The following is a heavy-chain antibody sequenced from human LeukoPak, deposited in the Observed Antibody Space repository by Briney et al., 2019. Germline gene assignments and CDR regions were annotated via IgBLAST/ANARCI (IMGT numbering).Heavy chain of an antibody. Sequence: GGSLRLSCAASGFTFSSYAMHWVRQAPGKGLEWVAVISYDGSNKYYADSVKGRFTISRDNSKNTLYLQMNSLRSEDTAVYYCARAGYCSGGSCYDPDAYMDVWGQGTTVTVSS. CDR3: ARAGYCSGGSCYDPDAYMDV. CDR1: GFTFSSYA. V-gene: IGHV3-30*04. D-gene: IGHD2-15*01. J-gene: IGHJ6*02. CDR2: ISYDGSNK.